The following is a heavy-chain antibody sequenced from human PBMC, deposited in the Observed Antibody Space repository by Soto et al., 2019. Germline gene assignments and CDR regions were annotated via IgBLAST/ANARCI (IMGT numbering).Heavy chain of an antibody. CDR2: IITVLGTT. Sequence: GASVKVSCKASGDTFSSYAVNWVRQEPGRGLEWMGRIITVLGTTDYAQNFKGRLTITAEKSTKTVYMELSSLRSEDTAVYYCARRGYCGYDCYHKHYYGMDVWGQGTTVTVSS. CDR1: GDTFSSYA. V-gene: IGHV1-69*04. CDR3: ARRGYCGYDCYHKHYYGMDV. D-gene: IGHD2-21*01. J-gene: IGHJ6*02.